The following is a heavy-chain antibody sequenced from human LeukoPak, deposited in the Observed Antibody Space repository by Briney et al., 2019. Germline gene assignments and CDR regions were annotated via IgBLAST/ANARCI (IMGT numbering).Heavy chain of an antibody. J-gene: IGHJ2*01. V-gene: IGHV3-9*01. CDR2: ISWNSGSI. D-gene: IGHD6-13*01. Sequence: GGSLRLSCAASGFTFDDYAMHWVRQAPGKGLEWVSGISWNSGSIGYADSVKDRFTISRDNAKNSLYSQMNSLRAEDTALYYCAKDGVAAAVAPWYFDLWGRGTLVTVSS. CDR1: GFTFDDYA. CDR3: AKDGVAAAVAPWYFDL.